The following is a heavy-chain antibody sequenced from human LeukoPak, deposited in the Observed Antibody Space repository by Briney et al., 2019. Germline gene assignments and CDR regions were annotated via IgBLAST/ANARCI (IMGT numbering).Heavy chain of an antibody. J-gene: IGHJ5*02. D-gene: IGHD3-9*01. CDR3: ARGRYSAGDNWFDP. Sequence: PSETLSLTCTVSGGATTSSYWSWTRQSPGKGLEWIGYIHYTGSTNYNPSLKSRVTMLIDTSKNQFSLKLSSVTAADTAVYYCARGRYSAGDNWFDPWGQGTLVTVSS. CDR1: GGATTSSY. CDR2: IHYTGST. V-gene: IGHV4-59*01.